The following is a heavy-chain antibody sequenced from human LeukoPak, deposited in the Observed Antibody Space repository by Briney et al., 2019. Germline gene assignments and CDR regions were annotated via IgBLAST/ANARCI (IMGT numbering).Heavy chain of an antibody. CDR2: ISHDGSNE. J-gene: IGHJ4*02. D-gene: IGHD2-2*01. V-gene: IGHV3-30*04. CDR3: ARGPFGSCSSPSCYFFDY. CDR1: GFTFSGFA. Sequence: SCKASGFTFSGFAMHWVRQAPGKGLEWVAAISHDGSNEDYADSVKGRFTIFRDNSKNTLFLQMNSLRLEDTAVYYCARGPFGSCSSPSCYFFDYWGQGTLVTVSS.